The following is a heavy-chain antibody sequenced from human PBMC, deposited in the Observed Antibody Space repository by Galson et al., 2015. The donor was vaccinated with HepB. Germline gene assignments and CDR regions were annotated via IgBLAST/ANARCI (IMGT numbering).Heavy chain of an antibody. V-gene: IGHV3-21*01. Sequence: SLRLSCAASGFTFSSYSMNWVRQAPGEGLEWVSSISSSSSYIYYADSVKGRFTISRDNAKNSLYLQMNSLRAEDTAVYYCARDAGRPGYFDLWGRGTLVTVSS. J-gene: IGHJ2*01. CDR2: ISSSSSYI. CDR1: GFTFSSYS. D-gene: IGHD6-13*01. CDR3: ARDAGRPGYFDL.